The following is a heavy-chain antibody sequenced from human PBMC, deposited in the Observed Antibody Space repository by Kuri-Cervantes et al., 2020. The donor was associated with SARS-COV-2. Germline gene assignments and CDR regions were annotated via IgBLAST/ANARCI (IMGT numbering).Heavy chain of an antibody. J-gene: IGHJ4*02. V-gene: IGHV3-30*04. CDR2: ISYDGSNK. Sequence: GGSLRLSCAASGFTFSSYAMHWVRQAPGKGLEWVAVISYDGSNKYYADSVKGRFTISRDNSKNTLYLQMNSLRAEDTAVYYCARDQDSIVVVIAPLLYWGQGTLVTVSS. D-gene: IGHD2-21*01. CDR1: GFTFSSYA. CDR3: ARDQDSIVVVIAPLLY.